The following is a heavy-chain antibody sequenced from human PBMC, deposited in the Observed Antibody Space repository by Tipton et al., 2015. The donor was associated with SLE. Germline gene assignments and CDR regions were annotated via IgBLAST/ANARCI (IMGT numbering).Heavy chain of an antibody. D-gene: IGHD6-6*01. J-gene: IGHJ6*02. CDR2: INHSGSN. V-gene: IGHV4-31*03. CDR1: CGSISSGGYY. CDR3: ARRWQLVPYYYGMDV. Sequence: TLSLTCTVSCGSISSGGYYWSWIRQHPGKGLEWIGEINHSGSNNFNPSLKSRVTISVDTSKNQFSLKLSSVTAADTAVYYCARRWQLVPYYYGMDVWGQGTTVTVSS.